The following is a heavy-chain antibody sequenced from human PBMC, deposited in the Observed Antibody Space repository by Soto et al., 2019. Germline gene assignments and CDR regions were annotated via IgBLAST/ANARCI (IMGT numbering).Heavy chain of an antibody. V-gene: IGHV3-23*01. CDR3: AKDDEVIAVAGTYSRGYYFDY. Sequence: GGSLRLSCAASGFTFGSYAMSWVRQAPGKGLEWVSAISGSGGSTYYADSVKGRFTISRDNSKNTLYLQMNSLRAEDTAVYCCAKDDEVIAVAGTYSRGYYFDYWGQGTLVTVSS. CDR2: ISGSGGST. D-gene: IGHD6-19*01. CDR1: GFTFGSYA. J-gene: IGHJ4*02.